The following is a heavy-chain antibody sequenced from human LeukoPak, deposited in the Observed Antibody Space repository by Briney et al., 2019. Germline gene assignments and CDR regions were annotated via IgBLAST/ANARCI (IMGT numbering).Heavy chain of an antibody. CDR2: IIPIFGTA. D-gene: IGHD6-13*01. Sequence: SVKVSCKASGGTFSCYAISWVRQAPGQGLEWMGRIIPIFGTANYAQKFQGRVTITADKSTSTAYMELSSLRSEDTAVYYCARSGYSSSFDYYYYMDVWGKGTTVTVSS. J-gene: IGHJ6*03. V-gene: IGHV1-69*06. CDR3: ARSGYSSSFDYYYYMDV. CDR1: GGTFSCYA.